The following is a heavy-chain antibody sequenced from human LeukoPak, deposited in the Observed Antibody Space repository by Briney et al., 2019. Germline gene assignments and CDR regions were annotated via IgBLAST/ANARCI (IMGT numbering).Heavy chain of an antibody. CDR2: ISTGGAT. D-gene: IGHD1-1*01. Sequence: GGSLRLSCAVSGFTFTDDYMSWIRQPPGRGLEWVAYISTGGATYYPDSVKGRFTISRDNAKNSLYLQMNDLRADDTAVYFCARGRTVADYWGQGTLVTVSS. V-gene: IGHV3-11*01. CDR1: GFTFTDDY. CDR3: ARGRTVADY. J-gene: IGHJ4*02.